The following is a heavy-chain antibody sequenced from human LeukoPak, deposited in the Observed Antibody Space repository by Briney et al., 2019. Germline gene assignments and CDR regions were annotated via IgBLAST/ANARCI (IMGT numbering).Heavy chain of an antibody. Sequence: SETLSLTCTVSGGSISSGSYYWSWIRQPAGKGLEWIGRIYTSGSTNYNPSLKSRVTISVDTSKNQFSLKLSSVTAADTAVYYCARGVAVAGTYYWGQGTLVTVSS. D-gene: IGHD6-19*01. CDR2: IYTSGST. J-gene: IGHJ4*02. V-gene: IGHV4-61*02. CDR3: ARGVAVAGTYY. CDR1: GGSISSGSYY.